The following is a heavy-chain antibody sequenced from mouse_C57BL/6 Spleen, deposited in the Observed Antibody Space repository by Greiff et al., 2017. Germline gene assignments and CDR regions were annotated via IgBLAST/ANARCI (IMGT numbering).Heavy chain of an antibody. J-gene: IGHJ1*03. CDR3: ARRDSNYAYFEG. CDR1: GYAFSSYW. D-gene: IGHD2-5*01. CDR2: IYPGDGDT. Sequence: QVQLKESGAELVKPGASVKISCKASGYAFSSYWMNWVKQRPGKGLEWIGQIYPGDGDTNYNGKFKGKATLTADKSSSTAYMQLSSLTSEDSAVYFCARRDSNYAYFEGWGTGTTVTVYS. V-gene: IGHV1-80*01.